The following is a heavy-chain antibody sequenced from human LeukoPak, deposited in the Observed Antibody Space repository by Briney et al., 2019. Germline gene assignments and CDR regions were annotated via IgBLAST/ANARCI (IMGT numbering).Heavy chain of an antibody. CDR2: IYYSGST. D-gene: IGHD6-6*01. Sequence: SQTLSLTCTVSGGSISSGSYYWSWIRQPAGKGLEWIGYIYYSGSTNYNPSLKSRVTISVDTSKDQFSLKLSSVTAADTAVYYCAREITSSSAVFYYYYMDVWGKGTTVTVSS. CDR3: AREITSSSAVFYYYYMDV. CDR1: GGSISSGSYY. J-gene: IGHJ6*03. V-gene: IGHV4-61*10.